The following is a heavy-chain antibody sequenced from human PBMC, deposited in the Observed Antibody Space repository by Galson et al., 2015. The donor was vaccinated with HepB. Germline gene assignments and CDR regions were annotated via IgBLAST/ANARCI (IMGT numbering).Heavy chain of an antibody. CDR2: IKQDGSEK. CDR1: GFTFSSYW. CDR3: ARDSPCSSTSRYRVYYGMDV. D-gene: IGHD2-2*02. J-gene: IGHJ6*02. Sequence: SLRLSCAASGFTFSSYWMSWVRQAPGKGLEWVANIKQDGSEKYYVDSVKGRFTISRDNAKSSLYLQMNSLRAEDTAVYYCARDSPCSSTSRYRVYYGMDVWGQGTTVTVSS. V-gene: IGHV3-7*01.